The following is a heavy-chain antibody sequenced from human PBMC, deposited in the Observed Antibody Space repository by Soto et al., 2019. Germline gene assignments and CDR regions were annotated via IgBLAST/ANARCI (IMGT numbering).Heavy chain of an antibody. J-gene: IGHJ4*02. CDR3: ARGRYGDY. CDR2: ISAHNGNT. Sequence: QVHLVQSGAEVKKPGASVKVSCKASGYTFTSYGITWVRQAPGQGLEWMGWISAHNGNTDYAQKLQGRVIVTRDTSTSTAYMELSSLRSDYTAVYYCARGRYGDYWGQGALVTVSS. V-gene: IGHV1-18*01. D-gene: IGHD1-1*01. CDR1: GYTFTSYG.